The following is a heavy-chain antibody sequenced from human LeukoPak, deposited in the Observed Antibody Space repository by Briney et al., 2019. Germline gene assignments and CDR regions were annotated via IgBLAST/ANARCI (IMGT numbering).Heavy chain of an antibody. Sequence: ASVKVTCKASGYTFAGYYIHWVRQAPGQGLEWMGWIKPSSGGTNYAQNFQGRVTMTRDTSINTAYMELSRLRSDDTAVYYCARDLMVRGPMDVWGKGTTVTVSS. CDR3: ARDLMVRGPMDV. D-gene: IGHD3-10*01. CDR1: GYTFAGYY. V-gene: IGHV1-2*02. CDR2: IKPSSGGT. J-gene: IGHJ6*03.